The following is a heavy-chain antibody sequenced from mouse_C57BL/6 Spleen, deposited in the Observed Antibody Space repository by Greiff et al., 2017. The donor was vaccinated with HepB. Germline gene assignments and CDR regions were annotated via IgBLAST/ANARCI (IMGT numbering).Heavy chain of an antibody. CDR1: GFTFSSYT. CDR2: ISGGGGNT. CDR3: ARHGSDGFAY. D-gene: IGHD1-1*02. V-gene: IGHV5-9*01. Sequence: DVKLVESGGGLVKPGGSLKLSCAASGFTFSSYTMSWVRQTPEKRLEWVATISGGGGNTYYPDSVKGRFTISRDNAKNTLYLQMSSLRSEDTALYYCARHGSDGFAYWGQGTLVTVSA. J-gene: IGHJ3*01.